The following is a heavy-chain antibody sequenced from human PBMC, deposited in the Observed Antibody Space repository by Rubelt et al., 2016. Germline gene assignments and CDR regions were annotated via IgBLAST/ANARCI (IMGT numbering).Heavy chain of an antibody. CDR2: INHSGST. J-gene: IGHJ6*02. CDR1: GGSFSGYY. CDR3: ARVRYYGSGILGYYYYGMDV. D-gene: IGHD3-10*01. Sequence: QVQLQQWGAGLLKPSETLSLTCAVYGGSFSGYYWSWIRQPPGKGLEWIGEINHSGSTNYNPSLKSRVTISVDTSKNQFALKLSSGTAADTAVDYCARVRYYGSGILGYYYYGMDVWGQGTTVTVSS. V-gene: IGHV4-34*01.